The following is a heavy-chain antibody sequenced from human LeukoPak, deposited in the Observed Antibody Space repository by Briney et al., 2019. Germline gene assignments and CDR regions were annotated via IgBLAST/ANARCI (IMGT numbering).Heavy chain of an antibody. J-gene: IGHJ4*02. D-gene: IGHD3-22*01. V-gene: IGHV1-2*04. CDR1: GYTFTTYY. Sequence: ASVKVSCKASGYTFTTYYIHWVRQAPGQGLEWMGWINPNSGGTNYAQKFQGWVTMTRDTSISTAYMELSRLRSDDTAVYYCARGGDYYDSSGYYVGFDYWGQGTLVTVSS. CDR3: ARGGDYYDSSGYYVGFDY. CDR2: INPNSGGT.